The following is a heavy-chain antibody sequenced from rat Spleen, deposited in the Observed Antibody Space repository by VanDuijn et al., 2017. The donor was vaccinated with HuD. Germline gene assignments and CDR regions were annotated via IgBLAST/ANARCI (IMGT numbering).Heavy chain of an antibody. CDR3: AVAGYGY. CDR1: GFTFSNYG. CDR2: ISSGGGNM. V-gene: IGHV5S13*01. D-gene: IGHD4-3*01. J-gene: IGHJ2*01. Sequence: EVQLVESGGGLVQPGRSLKLSCAASGFTFSNYGMAWVRQTPTKGLEWVASISSGGGNMYYRDAVKVRFTISSANSETTVYLPMNSLRSEYTATYYCAVAGYGYWGQGVMVTVSS.